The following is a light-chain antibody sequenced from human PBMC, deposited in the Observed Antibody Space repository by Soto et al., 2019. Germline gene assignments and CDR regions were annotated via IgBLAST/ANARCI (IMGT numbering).Light chain of an antibody. CDR3: CSYAHSSYVI. J-gene: IGLJ2*01. V-gene: IGLV2-23*02. CDR1: SSDVGSNNL. Sequence: QSALTQPASVSGSPGQSITISCTGTSSDVGSNNLVSWYQQHPGKAPKLMIFKVGQRPAGVSNRFSGYKSGNTASLTISGLQDEDEADYFCCSYAHSSYVIFGGGTKLTVL. CDR2: KVG.